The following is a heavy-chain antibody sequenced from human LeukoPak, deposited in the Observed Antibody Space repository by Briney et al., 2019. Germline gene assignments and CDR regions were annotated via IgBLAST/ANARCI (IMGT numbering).Heavy chain of an antibody. V-gene: IGHV3-9*01. CDR1: GFTFDDYA. J-gene: IGHJ4*02. Sequence: TGGSLRLSCAASGFTFDDYAMHWVRHAPGKGLEWVSGISWNSGSIGYADSVKGRFTISRDNAKNSLYLQMNSLRAEDTALYYCAKDGIGGSYWLDYWGQGTLVTVSS. CDR3: AKDGIGGSYWLDY. D-gene: IGHD1-26*01. CDR2: ISWNSGSI.